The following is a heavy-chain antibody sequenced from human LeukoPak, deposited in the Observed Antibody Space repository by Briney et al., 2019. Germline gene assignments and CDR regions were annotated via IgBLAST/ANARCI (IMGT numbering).Heavy chain of an antibody. CDR3: ASLIVVVPAATKGFFDY. V-gene: IGHV4-59*02. CDR2: IHYPAST. Sequence: PSETLSLTCTVSGDSVSAFYWSWLRQSPGTGLEWIGFIHYPASTAYNPSLKSRVTISLETSRNQLSLMLTSLTPADTAMYYCASLIVVVPAATKGFFDYWGQGTLVTVSS. CDR1: GDSVSAFY. D-gene: IGHD2-2*01. J-gene: IGHJ4*02.